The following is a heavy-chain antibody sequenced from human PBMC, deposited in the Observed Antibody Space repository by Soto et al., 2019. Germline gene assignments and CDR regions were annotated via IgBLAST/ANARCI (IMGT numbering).Heavy chain of an antibody. J-gene: IGHJ4*02. CDR1: GFTFSSYW. CDR3: SPSLDY. CDR2: INQDGSEK. Sequence: LRLSCAASGFTFSSYWMDWVRQAPGKGLEWVANINQDGSEKHYDDSVKGRFTISRDNAKNSLYLQMSSLTAEDSALYYCSPSLDYWGQGTLVTVSS. V-gene: IGHV3-7*01.